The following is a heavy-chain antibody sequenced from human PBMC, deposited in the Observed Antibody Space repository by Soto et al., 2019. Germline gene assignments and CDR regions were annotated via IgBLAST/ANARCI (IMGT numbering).Heavy chain of an antibody. D-gene: IGHD2-2*01. V-gene: IGHV1-18*04. CDR3: AREPLRGHIVVVPAALGYGMDV. Sequence: ASVKVSCKASGYTFTSYGISWVRQAPGQGLEWMGWISAYNGNTNYAQKLQGRVTMTTDTSTSTAYMELRSLRSDDTAVYYCAREPLRGHIVVVPAALGYGMDVWGQGTTVTVSS. CDR2: ISAYNGNT. J-gene: IGHJ6*02. CDR1: GYTFTSYG.